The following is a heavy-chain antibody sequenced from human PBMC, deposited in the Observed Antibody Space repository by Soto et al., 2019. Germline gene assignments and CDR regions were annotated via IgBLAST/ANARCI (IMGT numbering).Heavy chain of an antibody. Sequence: EVQLVESGGGLVQPGGSLRLSCAASGFTFSSYSMNWVRQAPGKGLEWVSYISSSSSTIYYADSVKGRFTISRDNAKNSLYLQMNSLRDENTGVYYCASEIPSWGARWFDPWGQGTLVTVSS. CDR2: ISSSSSTI. CDR1: GFTFSSYS. CDR3: ASEIPSWGARWFDP. D-gene: IGHD3-16*01. V-gene: IGHV3-48*02. J-gene: IGHJ5*02.